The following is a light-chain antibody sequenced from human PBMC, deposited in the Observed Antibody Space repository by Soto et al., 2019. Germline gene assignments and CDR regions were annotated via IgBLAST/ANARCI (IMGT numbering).Light chain of an antibody. J-gene: IGLJ2*01. CDR1: SSDVGGYKY. V-gene: IGLV2-14*01. CDR3: SSYTSSSTLV. Sequence: QSVLTQPASVSGSPGQSITISCTGTSSDVGGYKYVSWYHQHPGKAPKLIIYEVSNRPSGVSNRFSGSKSGTTASLTVSGLQAVDEADYYCSSYTSSSTLVFGGGTKLTVL. CDR2: EVS.